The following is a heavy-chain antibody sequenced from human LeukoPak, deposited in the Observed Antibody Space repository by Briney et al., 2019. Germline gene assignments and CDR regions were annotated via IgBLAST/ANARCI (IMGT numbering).Heavy chain of an antibody. Sequence: ASVKVSCKASGYTFTGYYMHWVRQAPGQGLEWMGWINPNSGGTIYAQKFQGRVTMTEDTSTDTAYMELSSLRSEDTAVYYCATGDLYCSGGSCFRNYYYGMDVWGQGTTVTVSS. D-gene: IGHD2-15*01. J-gene: IGHJ6*02. CDR2: INPNSGGT. CDR1: GYTFTGYY. CDR3: ATGDLYCSGGSCFRNYYYGMDV. V-gene: IGHV1-2*02.